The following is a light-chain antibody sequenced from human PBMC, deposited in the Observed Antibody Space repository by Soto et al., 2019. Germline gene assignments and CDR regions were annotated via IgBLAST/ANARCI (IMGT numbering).Light chain of an antibody. CDR3: CSYAGIYSYV. CDR1: SSDVGRFEY. Sequence: QSVLTQPRSVSGSPGQSVTISCTGTSSDVGRFEYVSWYQQHPGEAPKVVVYDSTKRPSGVPDRFSGSKSGNTASLTISGLQADDEADYYCCSYAGIYSYVFGTGTKVTVL. CDR2: DST. V-gene: IGLV2-11*01. J-gene: IGLJ1*01.